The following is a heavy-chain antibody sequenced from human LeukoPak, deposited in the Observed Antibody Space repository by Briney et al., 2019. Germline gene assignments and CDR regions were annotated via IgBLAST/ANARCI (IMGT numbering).Heavy chain of an antibody. CDR3: AREGSSGYQDY. V-gene: IGHV1-2*02. CDR1: GYTFTGHY. Sequence: GASVKVSCKASGYTFTGHYMHWVRQAPGQGLEWMGWINPKNAGTNYAQKFQGRVTMTRDTSTGTVYMELSRLRSDDTAVYYCAREGSSGYQDYWGQGTLVTVSS. J-gene: IGHJ4*02. D-gene: IGHD3-22*01. CDR2: INPKNAGT.